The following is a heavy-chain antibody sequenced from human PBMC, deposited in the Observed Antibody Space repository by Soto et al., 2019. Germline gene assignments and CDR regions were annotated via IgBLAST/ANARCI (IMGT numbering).Heavy chain of an antibody. D-gene: IGHD6-13*01. J-gene: IGHJ4*02. CDR1: GYTFFNYG. V-gene: IGHV1-18*01. CDR3: ARSTIAETGSLDY. CDR2: ISAYNGNR. Sequence: QVQLVQSGTEVKNPGASLQVSCKASGYTFFNYGITWVRQAPGQGLEWMGWISAYNGNRNYGQKFQGRVTMTTDTSTSTGNMKLKALRTKDKAVYFCARSTIAETGSLDYWGQRTLVTVSS.